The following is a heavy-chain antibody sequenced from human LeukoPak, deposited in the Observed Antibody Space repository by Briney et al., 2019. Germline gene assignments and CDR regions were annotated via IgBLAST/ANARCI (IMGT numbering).Heavy chain of an antibody. CDR1: GFTFSDYY. V-gene: IGHV3-11*04. CDR2: ISSSGSTI. D-gene: IGHD6-13*01. J-gene: IGHJ4*02. Sequence: PGGSLRLSCAASGFTFSDYYMSWIRQAPGKGLEWVSYISSSGSTIYYADSVKGRFTISRDNAKNSLYLQMNSLRAEDTAVYYCARDALRPAGIAAAGTWDYWSQGTLVTVSS. CDR3: ARDALRPAGIAAAGTWDY.